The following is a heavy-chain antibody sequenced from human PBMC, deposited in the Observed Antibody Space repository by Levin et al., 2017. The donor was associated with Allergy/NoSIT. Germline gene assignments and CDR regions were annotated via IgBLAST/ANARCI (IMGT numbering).Heavy chain of an antibody. V-gene: IGHV1-46*04. CDR1: GYSFTDYY. CDR2: INPTGGDA. CDR3: ARGNYDYVGGSYRPHFDY. J-gene: IGHJ4*02. D-gene: IGHD3-16*02. Sequence: VASVKVSCKASGYSFTDYYLHWVRQAPGQGLEWLGIINPTGGDARYAQTLQGRVTMTRDTSTSTVYMELRSLRYEETAVYYCARGNYDYVGGSYRPHFDYWGQGTLVTVSS.